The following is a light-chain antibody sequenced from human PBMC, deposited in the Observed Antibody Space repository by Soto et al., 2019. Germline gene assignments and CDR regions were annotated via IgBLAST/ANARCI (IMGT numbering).Light chain of an antibody. V-gene: IGLV1-44*01. Sequence: QSVLTQPPSVSGTPGPRVTISCSGSSSNIGSNLLNWYQQVPGTAPKLLIYSNDHRPSGVPDRFSGSKSGNTASLTISGLQAEDEADYYCCSYAGNLAVFGGGTKLTVL. J-gene: IGLJ2*01. CDR2: SND. CDR3: CSYAGNLAV. CDR1: SSNIGSNL.